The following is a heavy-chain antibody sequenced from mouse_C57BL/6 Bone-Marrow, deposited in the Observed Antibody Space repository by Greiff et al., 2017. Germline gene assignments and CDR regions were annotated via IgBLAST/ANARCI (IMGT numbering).Heavy chain of an antibody. V-gene: IGHV1-5*01. CDR1: GYTFTSYW. CDR3: TSGSIYYDYDVEAMDY. D-gene: IGHD2-4*01. J-gene: IGHJ4*01. Sequence: VQLKDSGTVLARPGASVKMSCKTSGYTFTSYWMHWVKQRPGQGLEWMGAIYPGNSDTSYNQKFKGKAKLTAVASASTAYLELSSLTNEDSAVYSCTSGSIYYDYDVEAMDYWGQGTSVTVSS. CDR2: IYPGNSDT.